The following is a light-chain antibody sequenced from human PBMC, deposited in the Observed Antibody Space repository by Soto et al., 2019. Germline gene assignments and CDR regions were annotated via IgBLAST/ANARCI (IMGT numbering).Light chain of an antibody. CDR1: SSDVGGYNY. J-gene: IGLJ1*01. CDR2: DVS. V-gene: IGLV2-11*01. Sequence: QSALTQPRSVSGSHGQSVTISCTGTSSDVGGYNYVSWYQQHPGKAPKLMIYDVSKRPSGVPYRFSGSKSGNTASLTFSGLQAEDEADYYCCSYAGSYVFGTWTKLTVL. CDR3: CSYAGSYV.